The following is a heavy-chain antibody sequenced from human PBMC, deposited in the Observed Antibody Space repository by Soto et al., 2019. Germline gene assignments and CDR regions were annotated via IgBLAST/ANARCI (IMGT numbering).Heavy chain of an antibody. CDR3: ARDASGYDSPYYYGMDV. Sequence: ASVKVSCKASGYTFTSYAMHWVRQAPGQRLEWMGWINAGNGNTKYSQKFQGRVTINPDTSKNQFSLQLNSATPEDTAVYYCARDASGYDSPYYYGMDVWGQGTTVTVSS. J-gene: IGHJ6*02. D-gene: IGHD5-12*01. CDR2: INAGNGNT. CDR1: GYTFTSYA. V-gene: IGHV1-3*01.